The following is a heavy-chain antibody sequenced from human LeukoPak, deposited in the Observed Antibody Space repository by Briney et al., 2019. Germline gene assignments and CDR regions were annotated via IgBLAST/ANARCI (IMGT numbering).Heavy chain of an antibody. V-gene: IGHV3-30*01. Sequence: PGRSLRLSCAASGFTFSSYAMHWVRQAPGKGLEWVAVISYDGSNKFYADSVKGRFTISRDNSKNTLFLQMNSLRAEDTAVYYCAIDRSQRAYSYGPDGEWGQGTLVTVSS. CDR3: AIDRSQRAYSYGPDGE. J-gene: IGHJ4*02. CDR1: GFTFSSYA. CDR2: ISYDGSNK. D-gene: IGHD5-18*01.